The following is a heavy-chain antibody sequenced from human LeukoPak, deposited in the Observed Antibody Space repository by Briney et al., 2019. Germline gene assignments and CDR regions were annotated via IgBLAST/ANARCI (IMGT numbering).Heavy chain of an antibody. V-gene: IGHV1-2*02. J-gene: IGHJ4*02. CDR2: TNPNSGGT. D-gene: IGHD3-22*01. CDR3: ARRKGSSGYYYGLGY. Sequence: GASVKVSCKASGYTFTGYYMHWVRQAPGQGLEWMGWTNPNSGGTDYAQKFQGRVTMTRDTSISTAYMELSRLRSDDTAVYYCARRKGSSGYYYGLGYWGQGTLVTVSS. CDR1: GYTFTGYY.